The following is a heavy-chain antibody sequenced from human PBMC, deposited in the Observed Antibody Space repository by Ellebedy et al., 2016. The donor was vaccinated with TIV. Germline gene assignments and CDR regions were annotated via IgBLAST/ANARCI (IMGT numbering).Heavy chain of an antibody. Sequence: AASVKVSCKPSGGSSSNHPLSWVRQAPGQGLEWMGGLIPIFNTAKYSQKFQGRVTITADASTRISYMELTSLNSEDTAVDYCAMGVTMMNNGFDPWGQGTLVTVSS. CDR3: AMGVTMMNNGFDP. CDR2: LIPIFNTA. D-gene: IGHD3-22*01. J-gene: IGHJ5*02. CDR1: GGSSSNHP. V-gene: IGHV1-69*13.